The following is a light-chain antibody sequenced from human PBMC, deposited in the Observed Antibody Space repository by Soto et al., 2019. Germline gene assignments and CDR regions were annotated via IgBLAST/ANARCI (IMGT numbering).Light chain of an antibody. CDR1: QSVSSN. J-gene: IGKJ1*01. Sequence: EIVMTQSPATLSVSPGERATLSCRASQSVSSNLASYQHKPGQAPRLLIYGASPRATGIPARFSGSGSGTEFTLTISSLQSEDFVVYYSQQYNNWPRTFGQGTKVEIK. V-gene: IGKV3-15*01. CDR3: QQYNNWPRT. CDR2: GAS.